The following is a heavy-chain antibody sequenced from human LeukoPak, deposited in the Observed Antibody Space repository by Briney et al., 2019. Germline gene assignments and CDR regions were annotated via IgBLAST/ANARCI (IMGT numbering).Heavy chain of an antibody. V-gene: IGHV3-30*18. CDR3: AKGIRGATPYGMDV. CDR1: GFTFSHYG. CDR2: ISYDGSNK. D-gene: IGHD1-26*01. Sequence: GGSLRLSCAASGFTFSHYGVHWVRQAPGKGLEWVAVISYDGSNKYYADSVKGRFTVSRDNAKNTLYLQMNSLRAEDTAVYYCAKGIRGATPYGMDVWGQGTTVTVSS. J-gene: IGHJ6*02.